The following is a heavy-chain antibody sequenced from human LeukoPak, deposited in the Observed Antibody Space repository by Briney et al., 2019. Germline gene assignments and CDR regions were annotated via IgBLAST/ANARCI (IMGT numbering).Heavy chain of an antibody. CDR2: IYSGGST. Sequence: PGGSLRLSCAASGFTVSSNYMSWVRQAPGKGLEWVSVIYSGGSTYYADSVKGRFTISRDNSKNTLYLQMNSLRAEDTAVYYCARDRRFLEWQNDAFDIWGQGTMVTVSS. D-gene: IGHD3-3*01. V-gene: IGHV3-66*01. J-gene: IGHJ3*02. CDR3: ARDRRFLEWQNDAFDI. CDR1: GFTVSSNY.